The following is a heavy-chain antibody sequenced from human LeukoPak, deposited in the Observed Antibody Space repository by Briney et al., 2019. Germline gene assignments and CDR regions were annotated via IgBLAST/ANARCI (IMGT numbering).Heavy chain of an antibody. V-gene: IGHV3-11*01. CDR1: GFTFTDYY. Sequence: PGGSLRLSCAASGFTFTDYYMSWIRQAPGKGLEWVSYISGSGSTIYYADSVRGRFTISRDNAKNSLYLQMNSLRAEDTAVYYCARKVGATTAFDYWGQGTLVTVSS. D-gene: IGHD1-26*01. CDR3: ARKVGATTAFDY. J-gene: IGHJ4*02. CDR2: ISGSGSTI.